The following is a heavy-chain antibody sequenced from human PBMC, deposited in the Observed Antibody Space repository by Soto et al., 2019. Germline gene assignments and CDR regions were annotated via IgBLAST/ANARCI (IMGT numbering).Heavy chain of an antibody. V-gene: IGHV4-59*01. CDR1: GGSISSYY. Sequence: PSETLSLTCTVSGGSISSYYWSWIRQPPGKGLEWIGYIYYSGSTNYNPSLKSRVTISVDTSKNQFSLKLSSVTAADTAVYYCARDLGRGGGAAGLREAAFDIWGQGTMVTVSS. D-gene: IGHD6-13*01. CDR3: ARDLGRGGGAAGLREAAFDI. J-gene: IGHJ3*02. CDR2: IYYSGST.